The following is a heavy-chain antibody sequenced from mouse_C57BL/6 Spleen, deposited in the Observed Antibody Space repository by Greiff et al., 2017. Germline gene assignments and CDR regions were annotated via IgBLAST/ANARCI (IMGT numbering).Heavy chain of an antibody. Sequence: VQLQQSGAELVKPGASVKMSCKASGYTFTSSWITWVKQRPGQGLEWIGDIYPGSGSTNYNEKFKSKATLTVDTSSSTAYMQLSSLTSEDSAVYYCARGGTTVVEKGPFAYWGQGTLVTVSA. J-gene: IGHJ3*01. D-gene: IGHD1-1*01. CDR1: GYTFTSSW. CDR2: IYPGSGST. V-gene: IGHV1-55*01. CDR3: ARGGTTVVEKGPFAY.